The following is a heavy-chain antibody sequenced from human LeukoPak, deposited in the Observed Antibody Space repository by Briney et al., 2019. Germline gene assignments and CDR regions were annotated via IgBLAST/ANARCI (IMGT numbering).Heavy chain of an antibody. CDR3: ARGGYSGTEKPNDY. Sequence: GASVKVSCKASGYTFTSYDINWVRQAPGQGLEWMGWINPNSGGTYSVQNFQGRVTMTRDTSITTAYMELSRLKSDDTAVYYCARGGYSGTEKPNDYWGQGTLVTVSS. V-gene: IGHV1-2*02. J-gene: IGHJ4*02. CDR1: GYTFTSYD. D-gene: IGHD1-26*01. CDR2: INPNSGGT.